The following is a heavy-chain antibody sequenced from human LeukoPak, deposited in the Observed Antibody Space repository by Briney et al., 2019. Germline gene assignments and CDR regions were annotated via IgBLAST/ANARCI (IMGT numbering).Heavy chain of an antibody. D-gene: IGHD3-22*01. J-gene: IGHJ4*02. Sequence: PGGSLRLSCAASGFTFTNYGMHWVRQAPGKGLEWVTLISYHGSNQFYADSVQGRFTISRDNSKNILYLQMNSLRVEDTAVYYCAKDSIPMIRVPSNQLGVDYWGQRPLLPVSS. CDR3: AKDSIPMIRVPSNQLGVDY. CDR1: GFTFTNYG. CDR2: ISYHGSNQ. V-gene: IGHV3-30*18.